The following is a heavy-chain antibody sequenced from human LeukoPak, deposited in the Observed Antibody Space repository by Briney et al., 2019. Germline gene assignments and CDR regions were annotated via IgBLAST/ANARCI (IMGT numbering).Heavy chain of an antibody. Sequence: LETLSLTCTVSGGSISSYFWSWIRQPPGEGLEWIGYIYYSGSTNYNPSLKSRVTISVDTSKNQISLKLSSVTAADTALYYCATSSSAYSPNWFDPWGQGTLVTVSS. CDR3: ATSSSAYSPNWFDP. CDR1: GGSISSYF. CDR2: IYYSGST. V-gene: IGHV4-59*01. D-gene: IGHD3-16*01. J-gene: IGHJ5*02.